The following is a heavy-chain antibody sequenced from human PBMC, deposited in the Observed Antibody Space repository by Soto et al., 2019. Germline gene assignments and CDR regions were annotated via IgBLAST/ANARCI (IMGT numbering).Heavy chain of an antibody. Sequence: QVQLVESGGGVVQPGRSLRLSCAASGFTFSSYGMHWVRQAPGKGLEWVAVISYDGSNKYYADSVKGRFTISRDNSKNPLYLQMNSLRAEDTAVYYCAIYDILTGYPLYFAYWGQGTLVTVSS. V-gene: IGHV3-30*03. D-gene: IGHD3-9*01. J-gene: IGHJ4*02. CDR3: AIYDILTGYPLYFAY. CDR2: ISYDGSNK. CDR1: GFTFSSYG.